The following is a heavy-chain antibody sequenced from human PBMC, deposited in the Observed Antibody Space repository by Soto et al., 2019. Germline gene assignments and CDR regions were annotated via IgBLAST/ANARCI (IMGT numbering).Heavy chain of an antibody. V-gene: IGHV3-30*18. CDR3: AKDSGEYSHRLRANWFDP. Sequence: GGSLRLSCAASGFTFSSYGMHWVRQAPGKGLEWVALISYDASNKYYPDSVKGRFTISRDNSKNTLYLQMNSLRAEDTAVYYCAKDSGEYSHRLRANWFDPWGQGT. D-gene: IGHD4-4*01. J-gene: IGHJ5*02. CDR2: ISYDASNK. CDR1: GFTFSSYG.